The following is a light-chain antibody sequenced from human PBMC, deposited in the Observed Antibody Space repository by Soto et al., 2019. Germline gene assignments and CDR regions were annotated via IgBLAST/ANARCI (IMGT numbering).Light chain of an antibody. Sequence: QSVLTQPASVSGSPGQSITLSCTGTSSDVGGYNFVSWYQHHPGKAPTLMIYDVSNRPSGVSNRFSGSKSGNTASLTISGLQAEDEADYYCSSYTSSSILYVFGTGTKVNV. CDR1: SSDVGGYNF. J-gene: IGLJ1*01. V-gene: IGLV2-14*03. CDR2: DVS. CDR3: SSYTSSSILYV.